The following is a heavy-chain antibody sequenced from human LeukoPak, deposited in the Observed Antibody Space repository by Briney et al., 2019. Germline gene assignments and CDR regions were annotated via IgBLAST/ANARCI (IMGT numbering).Heavy chain of an antibody. CDR2: ISSSSSTI. Sequence: GGSLRLSCAASGFTFSSYSMNWVRQAPGKGLEWVSYISSSSSTIYYADSVKGRFTISRDNAKNSLYLQMNSLRAEDTAVYYCARDNLGYCSSTSCPTAFDIWGQGTMVTVSS. D-gene: IGHD2-2*01. J-gene: IGHJ3*02. CDR1: GFTFSSYS. V-gene: IGHV3-48*01. CDR3: ARDNLGYCSSTSCPTAFDI.